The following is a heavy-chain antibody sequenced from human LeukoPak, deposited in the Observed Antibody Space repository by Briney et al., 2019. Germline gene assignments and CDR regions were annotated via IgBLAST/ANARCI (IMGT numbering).Heavy chain of an antibody. CDR3: ARDPTTNAFDI. D-gene: IGHD1-26*01. V-gene: IGHV3-11*01. J-gene: IGHJ3*02. CDR2: ITSSGSAI. Sequence: GGSLRLSCAASGFTFSDYYMSWIRQAPGKGLEWVSYITSSGSAIYYADSVRGRFTISRDNAKNSLYLQMNSLRAEDTAIYYCARDPTTNAFDIWGHGTMVTVSS. CDR1: GFTFSDYY.